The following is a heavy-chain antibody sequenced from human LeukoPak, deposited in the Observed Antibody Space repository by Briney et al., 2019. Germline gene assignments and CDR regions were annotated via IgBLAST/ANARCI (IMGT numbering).Heavy chain of an antibody. J-gene: IGHJ4*02. CDR1: GYTFTNYP. D-gene: IGHD3-10*01. CDR2: INPNSGGT. Sequence: ASVKVSCKASGYTFTNYPLNWVRQAPGQGLEWMGWINPNSGGTNYAQKFQGRVTMTRDTSISTAYMELRRLRSDDTAVYYCARDLQITMVRGVTKSLDYWGQGTLVTVSS. CDR3: ARDLQITMVRGVTKSLDY. V-gene: IGHV1-2*02.